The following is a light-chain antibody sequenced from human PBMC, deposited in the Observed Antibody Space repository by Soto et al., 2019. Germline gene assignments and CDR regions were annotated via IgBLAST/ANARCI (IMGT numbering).Light chain of an antibody. J-gene: IGLJ1*01. CDR1: SGSVASNF. Sequence: NFMLTQPHSVSESPGKTVTISCTGSSGSVASNFVHWYQRPPGSAPTILIYGDNQRPSGVPDRFSGSIDSSSNSASLTISGLKTEDEADYFCQSYDRSSLYVFGTGTKVTVL. V-gene: IGLV6-57*02. CDR3: QSYDRSSLYV. CDR2: GDN.